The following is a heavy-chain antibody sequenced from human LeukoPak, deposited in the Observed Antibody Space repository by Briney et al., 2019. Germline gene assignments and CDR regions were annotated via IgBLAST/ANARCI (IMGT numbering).Heavy chain of an antibody. Sequence: PGGSLRLSYAASGFSFSSYDMYWVRQAPGKGLEWVAFIRYDGNNKYYADSVKGRFTISRDNSESTLYLQLNSLRAEDTAVYYCTTITVASHFDYWGPGTLVTVSS. CDR3: TTITVASHFDY. D-gene: IGHD6-19*01. J-gene: IGHJ4*02. CDR2: IRYDGNNK. V-gene: IGHV3-30*02. CDR1: GFSFSSYD.